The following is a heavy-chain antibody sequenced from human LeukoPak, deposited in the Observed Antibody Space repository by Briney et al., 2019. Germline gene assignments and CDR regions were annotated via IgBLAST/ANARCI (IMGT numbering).Heavy chain of an antibody. D-gene: IGHD3-9*01. J-gene: IGHJ4*02. CDR3: ARVSGWDILTGYYIGDFDY. CDR1: GGSISSSSYY. CDR2: IYYSGST. Sequence: PSETLSLTCTVSGGSISSSSYYWGWIRQPPGKGLEWIGSIYYSGSTYYNPSLKSRVTISVDTSKNQFSLKLSSVTAADTAVYYCARVSGWDILTGYYIGDFDYWGQGTLVTVSS. V-gene: IGHV4-39*07.